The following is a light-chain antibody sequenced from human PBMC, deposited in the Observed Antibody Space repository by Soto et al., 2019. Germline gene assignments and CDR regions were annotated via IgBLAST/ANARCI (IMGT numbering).Light chain of an antibody. CDR3: SSYTGNNNKMV. CDR1: SSDVGGYNY. V-gene: IGLV2-8*01. Sequence: QSVLTQYPSASGSPGQSVTISCTGTSSDVGGYNYVSWYQQHPGKAPKLMIFEVIKRPSGVPDRFSGSKSGNTASLTVSGLRAEDEAHYYCSSYTGNNNKMVFGGGTKVTVL. CDR2: EVI. J-gene: IGLJ2*01.